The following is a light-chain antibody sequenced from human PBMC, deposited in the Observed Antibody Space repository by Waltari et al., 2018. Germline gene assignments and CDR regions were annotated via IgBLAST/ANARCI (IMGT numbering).Light chain of an antibody. J-gene: IGLJ3*02. V-gene: IGLV3-19*01. CDR1: RLRNFY. CDR3: NSRDSTSKHLRV. CDR2: GKN. Sequence: STELTQDPAVSVALGQTVRITFQGDRLRNFYASWYQQKPGQAPILVIFGKNNRPSGIPDRFSGSSSGNTASLTITGAQAEDEGDYYCNSRDSTSKHLRVFGGGSKLTVL.